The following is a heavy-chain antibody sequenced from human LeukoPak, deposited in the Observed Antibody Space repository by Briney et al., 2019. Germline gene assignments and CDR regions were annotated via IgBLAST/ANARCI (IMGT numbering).Heavy chain of an antibody. J-gene: IGHJ4*02. V-gene: IGHV4-30-4*08. CDR1: GGSISSGDYY. CDR2: INHSGST. CDR3: ARRVTIFGVGRRGFFDY. D-gene: IGHD3-3*01. Sequence: SQTLSLTCTVSGGSISSGDYYWSWIRQPPGKGLEWIGEINHSGSTNYNPSLKSRVTISVDTSKNQFSLKLSSVTAADTAVYYCARRVTIFGVGRRGFFDYWGQGTLVTVSS.